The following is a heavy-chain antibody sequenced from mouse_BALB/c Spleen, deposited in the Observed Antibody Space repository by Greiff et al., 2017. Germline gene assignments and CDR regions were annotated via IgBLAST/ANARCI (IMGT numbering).Heavy chain of an antibody. V-gene: IGHV5-12-1*01. CDR3: ARHIITTVVDPYYFDY. CDR1: GFAFSSYD. Sequence: EVNVVESGGGLVKPGGSLKLSCAASGFAFSSYDMSWVRQTPEKRLEWVAYISSGGGSTYYPDTVKGRFTISRDNAKNTLYLQMSSLKSEDTAMYYCARHIITTVVDPYYFDYWGQGTTLTVSS. CDR2: ISSGGGST. D-gene: IGHD1-1*01. J-gene: IGHJ2*01.